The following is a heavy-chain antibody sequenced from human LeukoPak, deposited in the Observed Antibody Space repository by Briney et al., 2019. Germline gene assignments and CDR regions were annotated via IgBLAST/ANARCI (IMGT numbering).Heavy chain of an antibody. V-gene: IGHV3-11*04. D-gene: IGHD3-22*01. J-gene: IGHJ4*02. CDR1: GFTFSDYY. CDR3: ARVMYYYDSSGQTYYFDY. Sequence: GGSLRLSCAASGFTFSDYYMSWIRQAPGKGLEWVSYISSSGSTIYYADSVKGRFTISRYNAKNSLYLQMNSLRAEDTAVYYCARVMYYYDSSGQTYYFDYWGQGTLVTVSS. CDR2: ISSSGSTI.